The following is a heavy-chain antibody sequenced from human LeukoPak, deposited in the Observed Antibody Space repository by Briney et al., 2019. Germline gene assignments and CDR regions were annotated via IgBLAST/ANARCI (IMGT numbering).Heavy chain of an antibody. CDR3: ARQYCSGGDCYFFD. CDR1: GFTFSSYG. D-gene: IGHD2-15*01. V-gene: IGHV3-33*01. Sequence: PGGSLRLSCAASGFTFSSYGTHWVRQAPGKGLEWVALIWYDGNNKYYADSVKGRFTISRDNSKNTLYLQMNSLRAEDTALYYCARQYCSGGDCYFFDWGQGTLVTVSS. CDR2: IWYDGNNK. J-gene: IGHJ4*02.